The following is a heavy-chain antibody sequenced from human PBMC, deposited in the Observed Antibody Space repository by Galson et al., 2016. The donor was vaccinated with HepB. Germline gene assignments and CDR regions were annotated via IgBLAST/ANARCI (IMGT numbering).Heavy chain of an antibody. CDR2: IFYSGST. J-gene: IGHJ4*02. Sequence: LRLSCAASGFTFSVYYMSWIRQPPGKGLEWIGSIFYSGSTYYNPSLKSRFTMSVDTAKNKFSLKLTSVTAADTAVYYCARLGGVEYWVQGTLVTVSS. CDR3: ARLGGVEY. CDR1: GFTFSVYY. V-gene: IGHV4-39*01. D-gene: IGHD3-10*01.